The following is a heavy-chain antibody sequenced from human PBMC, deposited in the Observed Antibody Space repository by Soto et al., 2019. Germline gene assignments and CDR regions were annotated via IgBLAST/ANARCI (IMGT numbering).Heavy chain of an antibody. CDR1: GFTFSSYA. CDR3: AKGHYRGFSYCSGGSCYSVLPLFDY. V-gene: IGHV3-23*01. J-gene: IGHJ4*02. D-gene: IGHD2-15*01. Sequence: GGSLRLSCAASGFTFSSYAMSWVRQAPGKGLEWVSAISGSGGSTYYADSVKGRFTISRDNSKNTLYLQMNSLRAEDTAVYYCAKGHYRGFSYCSGGSCYSVLPLFDYWGQGTLVTGSS. CDR2: ISGSGGST.